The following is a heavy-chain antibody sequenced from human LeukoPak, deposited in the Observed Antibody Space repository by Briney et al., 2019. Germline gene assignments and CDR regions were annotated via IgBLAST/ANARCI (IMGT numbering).Heavy chain of an antibody. CDR3: ARAEGGMLTY. J-gene: IGHJ4*02. CDR2: ISSSLTTV. Sequence: GGSLRLSCVASGFTFSDYYVTWIRQTPGKGLEWISSISSSLTTVYYADSVKGRFTVSRDNARNSVSLQMTGLRGEDTALYYCARAEGGMLTYWGQGTLVTVSS. V-gene: IGHV3-11*01. D-gene: IGHD3-9*01. CDR1: GFTFSDYY.